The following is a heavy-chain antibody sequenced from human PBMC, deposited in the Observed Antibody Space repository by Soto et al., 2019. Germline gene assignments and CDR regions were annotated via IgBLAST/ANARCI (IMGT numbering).Heavy chain of an antibody. V-gene: IGHV3-23*01. CDR3: AKEGGSIGGWFGRKFDS. CDR2: ISSGGTTT. J-gene: IGHJ4*02. CDR1: GFTFSTHA. Sequence: PGGSLRLSCAASGFTFSTHAMSCFRQAPWKGLEWVSSISSGGTTTFYAASVEGRFTISRDKSKNTLYLQMNSLRADDTAVYFCAKEGGSIGGWFGRKFDSWGQGTQVTVSS. D-gene: IGHD3-16*01.